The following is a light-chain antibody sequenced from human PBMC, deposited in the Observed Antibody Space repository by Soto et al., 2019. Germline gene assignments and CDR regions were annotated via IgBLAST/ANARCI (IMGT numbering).Light chain of an antibody. Sequence: VLTQSPGTLSLSLGDRATLSCRASQTVDHAYVAWYQQRPGQAPSLLIYGASTRAADVTARFSGSGSGTYFTLTISRLETEDSAVYYCQQYWNSPWTFGQGTKVEIK. V-gene: IGKV3-20*01. CDR2: GAS. CDR1: QTVDHAY. CDR3: QQYWNSPWT. J-gene: IGKJ1*01.